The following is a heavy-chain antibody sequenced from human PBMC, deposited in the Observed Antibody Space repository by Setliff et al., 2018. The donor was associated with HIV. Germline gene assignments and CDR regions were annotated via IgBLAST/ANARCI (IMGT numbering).Heavy chain of an antibody. V-gene: IGHV3-21*04. J-gene: IGHJ4*02. D-gene: IGHD3-22*01. Sequence: GGSLRLSCAASGFTFSSYSMNWVRQVPGKGLEWVSSISSRGTTIYYAGSVKGRFTISRDNAKNSLYLQMNSLRAEDTAVYYCARVYGRGYFDTSGYFDYWGQGTPVTVSS. CDR3: ARVYGRGYFDTSGYFDY. CDR1: GFTFSSYS. CDR2: ISSRGTTI.